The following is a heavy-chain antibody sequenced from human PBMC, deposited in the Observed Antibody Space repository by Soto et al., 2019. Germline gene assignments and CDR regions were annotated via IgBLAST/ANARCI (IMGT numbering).Heavy chain of an antibody. Sequence: QLQLHDSGPGLVKPSETLSLTCTVSGGSISTSTYHWAWMRQAPGKGLEWIGTIYYDGTTYYNPSLKSRVTISVDTSQNQFSLKLSSVTAADTAVYFCARPGSAVIYYYGMDVWGRGTAVTVS. CDR1: GGSISTSTYH. CDR3: ARPGSAVIYYYGMDV. D-gene: IGHD2-21*01. V-gene: IGHV4-39*01. CDR2: IYYDGTT. J-gene: IGHJ6*02.